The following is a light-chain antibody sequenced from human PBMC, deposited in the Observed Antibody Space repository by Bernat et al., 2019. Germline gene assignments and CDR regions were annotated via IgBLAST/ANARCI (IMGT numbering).Light chain of an antibody. CDR1: HSIGRR. CDR3: QQDNSYPYT. CDR2: MAS. V-gene: IGKV1-5*03. J-gene: IGKJ2*01. Sequence: DIQMTQSPSTLSAFVGDRVTITCRATHSIGRRVSWYQQKAGKAPYLLIYMASSLESGVPSRFSGSGSGTEFTLTISSLQPDDSATYFCQQDNSYPYTFGQGTKLEIK.